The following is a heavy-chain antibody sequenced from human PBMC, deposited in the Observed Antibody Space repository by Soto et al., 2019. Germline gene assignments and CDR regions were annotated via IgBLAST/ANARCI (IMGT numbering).Heavy chain of an antibody. CDR2: INHSGST. V-gene: IGHV4-34*01. J-gene: IGHJ5*02. CDR3: ARGPSRLLMGDSFA. D-gene: IGHD2-8*01. CDR1: GGSLSGHY. Sequence: KASETLSLTCAVYGGSLSGHYWSWIRQPPGKGLEWIGEINHSGSTTYNPSLKSRLAISVDTSKNQFSLKLNSVTAADTAVYYCARGPSRLLMGDSFAWGQGALVTVSS.